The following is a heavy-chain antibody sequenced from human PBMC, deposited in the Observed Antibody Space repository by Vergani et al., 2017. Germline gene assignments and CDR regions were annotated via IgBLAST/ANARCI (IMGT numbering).Heavy chain of an antibody. CDR3: ARDPQIDVAGIVLYYYGMDV. Sequence: QVQLVQSGAEVKKPGSSVKVSCKASGGTFSSYAISWVRQAPGQGLERMGRIIPIFGTANYAQKFQGRVTITADESTSTAYMELSSLRSEDTAVYYCARDPQIDVAGIVLYYYGMDVWGQGTTVTVSS. V-gene: IGHV1-69*18. J-gene: IGHJ6*01. CDR2: IIPIFGTA. D-gene: IGHD6-19*01. CDR1: GGTFSSYA.